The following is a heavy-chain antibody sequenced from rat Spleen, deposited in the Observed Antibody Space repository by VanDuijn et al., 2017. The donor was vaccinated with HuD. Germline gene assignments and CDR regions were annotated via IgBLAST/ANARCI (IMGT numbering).Heavy chain of an antibody. CDR2: ISFDGTTT. V-gene: IGHV5-7*01. CDR1: GFILSDYN. D-gene: IGHD2-7*01. CDR3: VSHGARISRFAY. Sequence: EVQLVESGGGLVQPGRSLKLSCAASGFILSDYNMAWVRQAPKEGLEWVATISFDGTTTYYRDSVKGRFTISRDVEKSTLFLQMASLRSEDTATYYCVSHGARISRFAYWGQGTLVTVSS. J-gene: IGHJ3*01.